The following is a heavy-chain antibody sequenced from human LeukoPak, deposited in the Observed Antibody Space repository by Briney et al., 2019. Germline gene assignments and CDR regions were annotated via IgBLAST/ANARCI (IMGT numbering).Heavy chain of an antibody. Sequence: GGSLRLSCATSGFTFSSYAMSWVRQAPGKGREWVSGIIASGGSTYYADYVKGRFTISRDNAKNMLYLQVNSLRAEDTAVYYCVTQQGGNPAYWGQGTLVTVSS. CDR3: VTQQGGNPAY. CDR2: IIASGGST. V-gene: IGHV3-23*01. J-gene: IGHJ4*02. D-gene: IGHD1-14*01. CDR1: GFTFSSYA.